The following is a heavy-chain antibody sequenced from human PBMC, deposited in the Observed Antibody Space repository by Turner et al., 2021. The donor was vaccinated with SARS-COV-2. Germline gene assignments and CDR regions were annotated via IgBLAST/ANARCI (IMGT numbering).Heavy chain of an antibody. V-gene: IGHV3-48*01. CDR2: ISSSSSSK. D-gene: IGHD1-26*01. CDR3: ASIGGGLFDY. J-gene: IGHJ4*02. Sequence: EVQLVESRVGLVRPAGSLILSCAASGFTFSSYSMHWVRQAPGKGREWVSYISSSSSSKYYADSVKVRFNISRDNAKNSLYLQMTSLRAEDTAVYYCASIGGGLFDYWGQGTLVTVSS. CDR1: GFTFSSYS.